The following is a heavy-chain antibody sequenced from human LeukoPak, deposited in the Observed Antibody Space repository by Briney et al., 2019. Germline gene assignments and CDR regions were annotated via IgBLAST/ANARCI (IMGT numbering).Heavy chain of an antibody. V-gene: IGHV4-61*10. CDR2: IYYSGST. CDR1: GDSIRGGSYY. Sequence: SETLSLTCTVSGDSIRGGSYYWSWIRQPAGKGLEWIGYIYYSGSTNYNPSLKSRVTISVDTSKNQFSLKLSSVTAADTAVYYCARVTRLAGWSHLWYYYYYMDVWGKGTTVTISS. CDR3: ARVTRLAGWSHLWYYYYYMDV. J-gene: IGHJ6*03. D-gene: IGHD3-10*01.